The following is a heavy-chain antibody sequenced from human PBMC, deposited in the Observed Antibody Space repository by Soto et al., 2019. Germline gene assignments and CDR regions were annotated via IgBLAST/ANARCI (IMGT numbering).Heavy chain of an antibody. CDR1: GFSLTTGGMT. V-gene: IGHV2-5*01. D-gene: IGHD2-15*01. J-gene: IGHJ4*02. CDR2: AH. CDR3: TLSRGTRLGPMY. Sequence: SGPTLVNPTQTLTLTCTGSGFSLTTGGMTVGWIRQPPGKAPEWLALAHEYSPSLQYRLTFTKDTPKNQLLLTMTNVDPGDTARADGTLSRGTRLGPMYWGQGIQVTASS.